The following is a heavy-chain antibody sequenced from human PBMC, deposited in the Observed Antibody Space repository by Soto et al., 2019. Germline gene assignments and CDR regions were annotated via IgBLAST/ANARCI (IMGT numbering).Heavy chain of an antibody. J-gene: IGHJ6*02. CDR2: IKQDGSEK. CDR3: ATSPHRDSARVYV. CDR1: GFTFSTYW. Sequence: EVQLVESGGGLVQPGGSLRLSCAASGFTFSTYWMSWVRQAPGKGLEWVANIKQDGSEKYYVDSVRGRPTVSRDNAKSSLYLQMNSLRVEDTAVYYCATSPHRDSARVYVWGQGTTVTVSS. V-gene: IGHV3-7*01.